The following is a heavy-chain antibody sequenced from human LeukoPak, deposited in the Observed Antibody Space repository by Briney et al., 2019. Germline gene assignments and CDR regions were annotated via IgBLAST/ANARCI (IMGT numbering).Heavy chain of an antibody. CDR3: AKVDFSTVTTGFDY. D-gene: IGHD4-17*01. CDR2: ISGSGGST. CDR1: GFTFSSYA. Sequence: GVSLRLSCAASGFTFSSYAMSWVRQAPGKGLEWVSAISGSGGSTYYADSVKGRFTISRDNSKNTLYLQMNSLRAEDTAVYYCAKVDFSTVTTGFDYWGQGTLVTVSS. J-gene: IGHJ4*02. V-gene: IGHV3-23*01.